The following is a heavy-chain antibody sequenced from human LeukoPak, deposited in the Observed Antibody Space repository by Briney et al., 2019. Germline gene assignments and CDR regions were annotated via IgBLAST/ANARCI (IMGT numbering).Heavy chain of an antibody. CDR1: GFTFSDSY. J-gene: IGHJ5*01. V-gene: IGHV3-11*04. CDR3: TRDPRHFDS. CDR2: ISGSGHDI. Sequence: GGSLRLSCAASGFTFSDSYMTWVRQAPGKGVEWVAYISGSGHDINYSDSVKGRFTISRDNAKNSPYLQMSSLRVEDTAVYYCTRDPRHFDSCGQGTLVTVSS. D-gene: IGHD6-6*01.